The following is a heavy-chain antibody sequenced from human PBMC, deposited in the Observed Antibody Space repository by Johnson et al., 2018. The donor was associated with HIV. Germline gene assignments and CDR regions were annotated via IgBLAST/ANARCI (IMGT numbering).Heavy chain of an antibody. J-gene: IGHJ3*02. CDR2: LYRSGST. CDR1: GFSVSSKY. V-gene: IGHV3-66*03. D-gene: IGHD3-9*01. CDR3: ARAEKDIWYYDILTGYPNAFDI. Sequence: EQLVESGGGLIQLGGSLRLSCAASGFSVSSKYMSWVRQAPGKGLEWVSALYRSGSTYYVDSVKGRFTISRDNSKNTLHLQMHRLRTEDTAVYYCARAEKDIWYYDILTGYPNAFDIWGQGTMVTVSS.